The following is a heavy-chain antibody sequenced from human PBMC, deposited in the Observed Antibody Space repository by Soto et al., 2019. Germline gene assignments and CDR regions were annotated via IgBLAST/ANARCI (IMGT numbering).Heavy chain of an antibody. CDR2: IYYSGST. J-gene: IGHJ6*03. Sequence: PSETLSLTCTVSGGSISSSSYYWGWIRQPPGKGLEWIGSIYYSGSTYYNPSLKSRVTISVDTSKNQFSLKLSSVTAADTAVYYCARLYTIFGVVGQLVGYYYYMDVWGKGTTVTVSS. V-gene: IGHV4-39*01. D-gene: IGHD3-3*01. CDR1: GGSISSSSYY. CDR3: ARLYTIFGVVGQLVGYYYYMDV.